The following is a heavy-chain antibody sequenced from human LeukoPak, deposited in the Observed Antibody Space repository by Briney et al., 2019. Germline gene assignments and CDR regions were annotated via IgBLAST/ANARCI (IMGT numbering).Heavy chain of an antibody. J-gene: IGHJ4*02. Sequence: GGSLRLSCAASGFTFSTYPIHWVRQAPGKGLEWVAVISYDGTNKYFADSVKGRFALSRDNSKSTLYLQMNRLRPEDSALYYCARGHYYASGKIDYWGQGTLVTVSP. V-gene: IGHV3-30*09. D-gene: IGHD3-10*01. CDR3: ARGHYYASGKIDY. CDR1: GFTFSTYP. CDR2: ISYDGTNK.